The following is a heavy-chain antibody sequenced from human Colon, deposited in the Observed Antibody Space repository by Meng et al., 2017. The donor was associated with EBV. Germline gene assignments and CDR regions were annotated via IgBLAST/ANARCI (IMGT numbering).Heavy chain of an antibody. J-gene: IGHJ4*02. CDR3: ARGKQDAWELHAY. D-gene: IGHD1-26*01. CDR2: IDDSGST. Sequence: VQLQEAGPGLVKPSETLALTCGVSGISSSSYSRYTLVRQPPVKGLELIGDIDDSGSTNYNQSLNCVISISLDKSKNHFSLKVNSVTGADTAVYYCARGKQDAWELHAYWGQGALVTVSS. V-gene: IGHV4-4*02. CDR1: GISSSSYSR.